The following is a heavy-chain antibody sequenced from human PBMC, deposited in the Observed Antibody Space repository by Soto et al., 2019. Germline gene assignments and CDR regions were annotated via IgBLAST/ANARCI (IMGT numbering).Heavy chain of an antibody. CDR1: GFTFSNYG. V-gene: IGHV3-33*01. Sequence: QVQLVESGGGVVQPGRSLRLSCAASGFTFSNYGMHGVRQAPGKGLEWVAVIWDDGRNKYYADSVKGRFTISRDNSKNTLYLRMNSLRAEDTAVYYCARDGGYCSSTSCHNFWYFDLWGRGTLVTVSS. J-gene: IGHJ2*01. D-gene: IGHD2-2*02. CDR3: ARDGGYCSSTSCHNFWYFDL. CDR2: IWDDGRNK.